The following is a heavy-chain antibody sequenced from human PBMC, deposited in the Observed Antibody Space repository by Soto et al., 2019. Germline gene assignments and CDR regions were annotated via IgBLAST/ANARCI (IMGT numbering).Heavy chain of an antibody. D-gene: IGHD3-3*01. CDR1: GGSISSYY. CDR2: IYYSGST. V-gene: IGHV4-59*01. CDR3: ARVGYDFWRGYFGYGMDV. Sequence: PSETLSLTCTVSGGSISSYYWSWIRQPPGKGLEWIGYIYYSGSTNYNPSLKSRVTISVDTSKNQFSLKLSSVTAADTAVYYCARVGYDFWRGYFGYGMDVWRQGTTVTVSS. J-gene: IGHJ6*02.